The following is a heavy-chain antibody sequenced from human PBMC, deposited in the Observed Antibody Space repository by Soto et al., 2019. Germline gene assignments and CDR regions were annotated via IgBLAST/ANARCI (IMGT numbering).Heavy chain of an antibody. CDR2: IIPIFGTA. V-gene: IGHV1-69*13. CDR1: GGTFSSYA. Sequence: GASVKVSCKASGGTFSSYAIGWVRQAPGQGLEWMGGIIPIFGTANYAQKFQGRVTITADESTSTAYMELSSLRSEDTAVYYCASDVAEVAVAGTQSNWFDPWGQGTLVTVSS. CDR3: ASDVAEVAVAGTQSNWFDP. J-gene: IGHJ5*02. D-gene: IGHD6-19*01.